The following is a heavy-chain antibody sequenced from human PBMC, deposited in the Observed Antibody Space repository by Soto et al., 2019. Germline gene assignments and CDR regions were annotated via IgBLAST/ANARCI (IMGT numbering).Heavy chain of an antibody. CDR1: GYSISSCVY. CDR2: ISHRGST. J-gene: IGHJ5*02. D-gene: IGHD1-20*01. V-gene: IGHV4-38-2*01. Sequence: PSETLSLTCDVSGYSISSCVYCGWIRQSPGKGLEWIGAISHRGSTYYNPSLSSRATISMDVSRNHFSLTLRSVTAADTAVYHCVRITIARRYLLAPSGQ. CDR3: VRITIARRYLLAP.